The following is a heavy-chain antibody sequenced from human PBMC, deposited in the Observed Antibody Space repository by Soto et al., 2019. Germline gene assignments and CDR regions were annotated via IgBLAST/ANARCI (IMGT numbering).Heavy chain of an antibody. Sequence: QITLKESGPTLVKPTQTLTLTCTISGFSLSSTRMAVGWIRQPPGKALEWIALIYWDDDKRYSPFLKSRLTNTKDTSNNQVVLTMSNMDPVDTARYYCAHIVVACLGYYFDYWGQGTLVTVSS. CDR1: GFSLSSTRMA. CDR3: AHIVVACLGYYFDY. D-gene: IGHD5-12*01. J-gene: IGHJ4*02. V-gene: IGHV2-5*02. CDR2: IYWDDDK.